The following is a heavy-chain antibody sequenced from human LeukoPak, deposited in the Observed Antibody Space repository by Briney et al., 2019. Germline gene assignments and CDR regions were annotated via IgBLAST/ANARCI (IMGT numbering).Heavy chain of an antibody. CDR1: GGSISSYY. V-gene: IGHV4-34*01. Sequence: KSSETLSLTCTVSGGSISSYYWSWIRQPAGKGLEWIGEINHSGSTNYNPSLKSRVTISVDTSKNQFSLRLSSVTAADTAVYYCARELRDCSSTSCYWSDYYYYMDVWGKGTTVTVSS. CDR2: INHSGST. D-gene: IGHD2-2*01. CDR3: ARELRDCSSTSCYWSDYYYYMDV. J-gene: IGHJ6*03.